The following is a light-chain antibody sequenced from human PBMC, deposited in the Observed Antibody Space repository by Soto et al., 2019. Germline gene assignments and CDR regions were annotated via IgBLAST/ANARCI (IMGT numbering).Light chain of an antibody. CDR3: CSYAGNDTFV. CDR1: SNYVGGYSY. CDR2: EGN. V-gene: IGLV2-23*03. J-gene: IGLJ3*02. Sequence: QSVRTQPASVSGSPGQSITITCAGTSNYVGGYSYVSWYQQYPGKAPKLMIYEGNKRPSGVSNRFSGSKSGNTASLTISGLQAEDEGDYHCCSYAGNDTFVFGGGTKLTVL.